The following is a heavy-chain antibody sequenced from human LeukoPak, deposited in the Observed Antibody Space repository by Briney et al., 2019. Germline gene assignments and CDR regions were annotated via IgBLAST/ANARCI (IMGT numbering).Heavy chain of an antibody. D-gene: IGHD3-22*01. CDR3: ATVDSSGSLGAFDI. V-gene: IGHV4-39*07. CDR2: IYYSGST. Sequence: SETLSLTCTVSGGSISSSSYYWGWIRQPPGKGLEWIGSIYYSGSTYYNPSLKSRVTISVDTSKNQFSLKLSSVTAADTAVYYCATVDSSGSLGAFDIWGQGTMATVSS. CDR1: GGSISSSSYY. J-gene: IGHJ3*02.